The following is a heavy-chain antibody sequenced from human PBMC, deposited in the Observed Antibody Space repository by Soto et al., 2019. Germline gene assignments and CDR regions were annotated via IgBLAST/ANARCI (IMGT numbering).Heavy chain of an antibody. CDR1: GFTFNTYN. CDR2: ISSSSYTI. D-gene: IGHD3-10*01. V-gene: IGHV3-48*02. CDR3: ARETSLSAGSYFDY. J-gene: IGHJ4*02. Sequence: GSLRLSCTASGFTFNTYNMNWVRQAPGKGLEWVSYISSSSYTIKYADSVEGRFTVSRDNGKKSLYLQMNSLRDEDTAVYFCARETSLSAGSYFDYWGQGTLVTVSS.